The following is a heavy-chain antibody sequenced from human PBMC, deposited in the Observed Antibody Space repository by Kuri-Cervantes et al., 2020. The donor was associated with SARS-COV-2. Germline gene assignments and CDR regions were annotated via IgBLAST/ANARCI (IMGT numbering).Heavy chain of an antibody. CDR2: FDPEDGET. J-gene: IGHJ6*02. D-gene: IGHD3-10*01. CDR1: GYTLTELS. Sequence: ASVKVSCKVSGYTLTELSMHWVRQAPGKGLEWMGGFDPEDGETIYAQKFQGRVTMTEDTSTDTAYMEPSSLRSEDTAVYYCAREKLWFGESYYYYYGMDVWGQGTTVTVSS. V-gene: IGHV1-24*01. CDR3: AREKLWFGESYYYYYGMDV.